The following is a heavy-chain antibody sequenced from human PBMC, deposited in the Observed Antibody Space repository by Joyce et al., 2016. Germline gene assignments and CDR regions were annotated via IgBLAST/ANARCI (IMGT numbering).Heavy chain of an antibody. CDR3: ARESSTRSGNWIDP. CDR1: GGSIRSGNYY. Sequence: QVQLQESGPGLVKPSQTLSLPCTVSGGSIRSGNYYWTWIRQPPVKGLEWLGNIYNSGSTFYNPSLKSRITISVDTSNQQFSLKLNFVTAADTAVYYCARESSTRSGNWIDPWGQGIRVTVAS. J-gene: IGHJ5*02. V-gene: IGHV4-30-4*01. CDR2: IYNSGST.